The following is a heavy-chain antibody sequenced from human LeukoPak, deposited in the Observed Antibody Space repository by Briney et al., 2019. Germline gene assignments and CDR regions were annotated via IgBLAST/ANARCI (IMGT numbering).Heavy chain of an antibody. CDR1: GFTFSSYS. V-gene: IGHV3-23*01. CDR3: ARAPGRYSSSWYDLDY. CDR2: ISPSGDIT. Sequence: GGSLRLSCVGSGFTFSSYSMNWVRQAPGKGLEWVSGISPSGDITYYADSVKGRFTISRDNSKNTLYLQMNSLRAEDTAVYYCARAPGRYSSSWYDLDYWGQGTLVTVSS. J-gene: IGHJ4*02. D-gene: IGHD6-13*01.